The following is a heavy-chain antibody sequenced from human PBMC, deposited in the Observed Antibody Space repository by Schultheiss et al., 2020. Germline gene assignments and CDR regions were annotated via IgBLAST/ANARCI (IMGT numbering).Heavy chain of an antibody. CDR2: INPSGGST. Sequence: ASVKVSCKVSGYTLTELSMHWVRQAPGQGLEWMGIINPSGGSTSYAQKFQGRVTMTRDTSTSTVYMELSSLRSEDTAVYYCARDNFLDYWGQGTLVTVSS. D-gene: IGHD3-3*01. CDR1: GYTLTELS. CDR3: ARDNFLDY. J-gene: IGHJ4*02. V-gene: IGHV1-46*01.